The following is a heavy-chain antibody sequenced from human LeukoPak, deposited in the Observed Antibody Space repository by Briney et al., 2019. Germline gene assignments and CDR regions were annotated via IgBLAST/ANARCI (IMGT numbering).Heavy chain of an antibody. J-gene: IGHJ4*02. V-gene: IGHV1-69*01. CDR1: GGTFSSYA. Sequence: GASVKVSCKASGGTFSSYAISWVRQAPGQGLEWMGGIIPIFGTANYAQKFQGRVTITADESTSTAYMELSSLRSEDTAVYYCARGRDDSSGYYCGSYDYWGQGTLVTVSS. D-gene: IGHD3-22*01. CDR2: IIPIFGTA. CDR3: ARGRDDSSGYYCGSYDY.